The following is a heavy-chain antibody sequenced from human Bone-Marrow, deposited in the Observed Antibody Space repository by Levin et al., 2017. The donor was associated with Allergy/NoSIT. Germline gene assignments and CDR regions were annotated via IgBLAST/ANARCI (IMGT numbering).Heavy chain of an antibody. CDR3: ARWTVVYNWFDP. Sequence: SVKVSCKASGGTFSSYAISWVRQAPGQGLEWMGGIIPIFGTANYAQKFQGRVTITADESTSTAYMELSSLRSEDTAVYYCARWTVVYNWFDPWGQGTLVTVSS. J-gene: IGHJ5*02. D-gene: IGHD4-23*01. V-gene: IGHV1-69*13. CDR1: GGTFSSYA. CDR2: IIPIFGTA.